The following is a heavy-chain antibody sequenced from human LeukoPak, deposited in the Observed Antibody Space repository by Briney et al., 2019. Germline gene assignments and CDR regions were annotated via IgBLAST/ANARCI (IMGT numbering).Heavy chain of an antibody. CDR1: GFTFSNAW. Sequence: GGSLRLSCAASGFTFSNAWTSWVRQAPGKGLEWVGRIKSKTDGGTTDYAAPVKGRFTISRDDSKNTLYLQMNSLKTEDTAVYYCTTVVVVTAVHYYGMDVWGQGTTVTVSS. J-gene: IGHJ6*02. CDR3: TTVVVVTAVHYYGMDV. D-gene: IGHD2-21*02. V-gene: IGHV3-15*01. CDR2: IKSKTDGGTT.